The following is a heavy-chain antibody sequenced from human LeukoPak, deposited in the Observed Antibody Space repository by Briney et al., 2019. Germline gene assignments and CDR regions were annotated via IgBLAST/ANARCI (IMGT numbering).Heavy chain of an antibody. CDR3: ARGDYGDFYFRH. J-gene: IGHJ1*01. CDR2: IYWGDDK. D-gene: IGHD4-17*01. V-gene: IGHV2-5*02. CDR1: GFSLSTSGVG. Sequence: SGPTLVKPTQTLTLTCTFSGFSLSTSGVGVGWIRQPPGKALEWLALIYWGDDKRYSPSLKSRLTITKDTSKSQVVLTMTNMDPVDTAAYYCARGDYGDFYFRHWGQGTLVTVSS.